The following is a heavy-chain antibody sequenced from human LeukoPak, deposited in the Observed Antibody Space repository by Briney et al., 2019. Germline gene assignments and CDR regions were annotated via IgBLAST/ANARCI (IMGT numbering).Heavy chain of an antibody. CDR3: ARDLLAGYVDCGDFDAFDI. Sequence: GGSLRLSCAASGFTFSSYSMNWVRQAPGKGLEWVSSISGSSSYIYYADSVKGRFTISRDNAKNSLYLQMNSLRAEDTAVYYCARDLLAGYVDCGDFDAFDIWGQGTMVTVSS. CDR1: GFTFSSYS. J-gene: IGHJ3*02. CDR2: ISGSSSYI. V-gene: IGHV3-21*01. D-gene: IGHD4-17*01.